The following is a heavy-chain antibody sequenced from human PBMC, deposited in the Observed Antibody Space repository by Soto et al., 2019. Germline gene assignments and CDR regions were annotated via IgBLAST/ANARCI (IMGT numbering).Heavy chain of an antibody. Sequence: LSLTCIVSGGSISSYYWSWIRQPAGKGLEWIGRIYTSGSTNYNPSLKSRVTMSVDTSKNQFSLKLSSVTAADTAVYYCARADCTNGVCYDFDYWGQGTLVTVSS. CDR1: GGSISSYY. CDR2: IYTSGST. J-gene: IGHJ4*02. D-gene: IGHD2-8*01. V-gene: IGHV4-4*07. CDR3: ARADCTNGVCYDFDY.